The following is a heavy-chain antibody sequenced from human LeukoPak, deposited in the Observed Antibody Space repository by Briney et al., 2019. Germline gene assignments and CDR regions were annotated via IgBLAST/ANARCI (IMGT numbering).Heavy chain of an antibody. CDR1: AFTFSIYN. Sequence: GGSLRLSCAASAFTFSIYNMNWVRQAPGKGLEWVASVSSSNNYRYYADSVRGRFTISRDNPKNSVYLQMNSLRAEDTAIYYCASRDHWGQGTLVTVSS. J-gene: IGHJ4*02. V-gene: IGHV3-21*01. CDR2: VSSSNNYR. CDR3: ASRDH.